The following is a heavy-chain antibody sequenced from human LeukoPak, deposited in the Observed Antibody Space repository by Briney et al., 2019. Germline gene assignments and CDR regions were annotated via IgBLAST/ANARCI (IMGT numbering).Heavy chain of an antibody. V-gene: IGHV3-23*01. J-gene: IGHJ4*02. D-gene: IGHD5-12*01. Sequence: GGSLRLSCAASGFTFSSYSMNCFGQAPGKGLQWVSAISGSGGSTYYADSVKGRFTISRDNSKNTLYLQMNSLRAEDTAVYYCAKDIVATMFANFDYWGQGTLVTVSS. CDR3: AKDIVATMFANFDY. CDR1: GFTFSSYS. CDR2: ISGSGGST.